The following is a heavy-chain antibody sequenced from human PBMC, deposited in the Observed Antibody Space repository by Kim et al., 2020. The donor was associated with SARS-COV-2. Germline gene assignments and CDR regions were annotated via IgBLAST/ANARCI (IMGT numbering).Heavy chain of an antibody. Sequence: GGSLRLSCAASGFTFSSYAMSWVRQAPGKGLEWVSAISGSGGSTYYADSVKGRFTISRDNSKNTLYLQMNSLRAEDTAVYYCAKDAPATDYDSPYFDYWGQGTLVTVSS. V-gene: IGHV3-23*01. J-gene: IGHJ4*02. CDR2: ISGSGGST. D-gene: IGHD3-22*01. CDR1: GFTFSSYA. CDR3: AKDAPATDYDSPYFDY.